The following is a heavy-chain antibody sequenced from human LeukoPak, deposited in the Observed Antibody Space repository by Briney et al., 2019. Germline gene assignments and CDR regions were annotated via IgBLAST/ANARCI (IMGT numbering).Heavy chain of an antibody. CDR2: ISSSSSYI. J-gene: IGHJ4*02. CDR3: ASLGILTSFRRDY. CDR1: GFTFSSYS. Sequence: GGSLGLSCAASGFTFSSYSMNWVRQAPGKGLEWVSSISSSSSYIYYADSVKGRFTISRDNAKNSLYLQMNSLRAEDTAVYYCASLGILTSFRRDYWGQGTLVTVSS. D-gene: IGHD3-9*01. V-gene: IGHV3-21*01.